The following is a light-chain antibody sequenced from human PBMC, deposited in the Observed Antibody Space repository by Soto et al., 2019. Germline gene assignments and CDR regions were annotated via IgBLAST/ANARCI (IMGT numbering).Light chain of an antibody. CDR3: FSYADIRTWDVV. V-gene: IGLV2-23*01. Sequence: QSALTQPASVSGSPGQSITISCTGISSDVENYNLVSWYQQYRGKAPKLIIYEASERPSGVSTRFSGSKSGNTASLTISDLQAEDESEYCCFSYADIRTWDVVFCGGTKVTVL. CDR2: EAS. CDR1: SSDVENYNL. J-gene: IGLJ2*01.